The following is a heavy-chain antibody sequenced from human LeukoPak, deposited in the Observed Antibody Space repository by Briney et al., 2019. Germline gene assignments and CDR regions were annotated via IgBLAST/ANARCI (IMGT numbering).Heavy chain of an antibody. V-gene: IGHV4-4*09. Sequence: SETLSLTCTVSGGSISRYYWSWIRQPPGKGLEWIGYIYTSGSTNYNPSLKSRVTISVDTSKNQFSLKLSSVTAADTAVYYCARQVAAAARGHFDYWGQGTLVTVSS. CDR1: GGSISRYY. CDR3: ARQVAAAARGHFDY. CDR2: IYTSGST. D-gene: IGHD6-13*01. J-gene: IGHJ4*02.